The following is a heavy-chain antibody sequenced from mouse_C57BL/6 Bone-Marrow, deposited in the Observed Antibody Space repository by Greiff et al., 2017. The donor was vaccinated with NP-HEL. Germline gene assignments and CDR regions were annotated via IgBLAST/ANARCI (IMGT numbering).Heavy chain of an antibody. CDR3: ARRGSSPSYWYFDV. Sequence: VQLQQPGAELVKPGASVKLSCKASGYTFTSYWMHWVKQRPGQGLEWIGMIHPNSGSTNYNEKFKSKATLTVDKSSSTAYMQLSSLTSEDSAFYYCARRGSSPSYWYFDVWGTGTTVTVSS. J-gene: IGHJ1*03. CDR1: GYTFTSYW. V-gene: IGHV1-64*01. D-gene: IGHD1-1*01. CDR2: IHPNSGST.